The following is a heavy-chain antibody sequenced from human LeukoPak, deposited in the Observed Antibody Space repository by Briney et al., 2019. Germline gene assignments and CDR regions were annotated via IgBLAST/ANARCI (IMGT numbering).Heavy chain of an antibody. Sequence: PGGSLRLSCAASGFTFSSYAMSWVRQAPGKELEWVSAISGSGGSTYYADSVKGRFTISRDNSKNTLYLQMHSLRAEDTAVYYCAKVLGSSSWFHAYNWFDPWGQGTLVTVSS. J-gene: IGHJ5*02. V-gene: IGHV3-23*01. CDR1: GFTFSSYA. CDR3: AKVLGSSSWFHAYNWFDP. CDR2: ISGSGGST. D-gene: IGHD6-13*01.